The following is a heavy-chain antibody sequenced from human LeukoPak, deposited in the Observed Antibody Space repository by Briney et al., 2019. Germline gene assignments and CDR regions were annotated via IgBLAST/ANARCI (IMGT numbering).Heavy chain of an antibody. CDR2: ISGTGGST. V-gene: IGHV3-21*01. CDR1: GFTFSSYG. CDR3: ARDFPPDY. Sequence: GGSLRLSCAASGFTFSSYGMHWVRQAPGKGLDWVSTISGTGGSTYYGDSVKGRFTISRDNAKNALYLQLSSLRAEDTAVYYCARDFPPDYWGQGTLVTVSS. J-gene: IGHJ4*02. D-gene: IGHD2/OR15-2a*01.